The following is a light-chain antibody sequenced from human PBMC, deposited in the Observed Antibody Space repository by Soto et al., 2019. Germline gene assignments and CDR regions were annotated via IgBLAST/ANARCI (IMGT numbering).Light chain of an antibody. CDR1: QSVSSG. J-gene: IGKJ1*01. CDR3: QQYNNWPWT. Sequence: EIVTTQSPATLSVSPGERATLSCRTGQSVSSGLAWYQQKPGQAPRLLIYGPSTRATGIPARFSGSGSGTEFTLTISSLQSEDSAVYYCQQYNNWPWTFGQGTKVEIK. CDR2: GPS. V-gene: IGKV3-15*01.